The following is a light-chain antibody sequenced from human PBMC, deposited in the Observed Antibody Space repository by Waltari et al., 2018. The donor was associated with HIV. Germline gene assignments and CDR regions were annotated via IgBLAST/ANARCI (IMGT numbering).Light chain of an antibody. V-gene: IGKV1-5*03. CDR1: KNVDNW. Sequence: DIQMTQSPSTLSVSVGGRVIITCRSSKNVDNWLAWYQQRPGSAPKVLIYKTSTLQTGVPSRFSGSGSGTEFSLTISSLQPDDFATYYCQQYKSFSLTFGQGTRLEIK. CDR3: QQYKSFSLT. J-gene: IGKJ5*01. CDR2: KTS.